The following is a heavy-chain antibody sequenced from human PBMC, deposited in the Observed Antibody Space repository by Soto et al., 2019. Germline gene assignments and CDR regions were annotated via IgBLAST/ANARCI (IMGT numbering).Heavy chain of an antibody. CDR1: GYTFTSYY. J-gene: IGHJ4*02. CDR2: INPSGGST. CDR3: ARDYDRSGYPRYYFDY. Sequence: ASVKVSCKASGYTFTSYYMHWVRQAPGQGLEWMGIINPSGGSTSYAQKFQGRVTMTRDTSTSTVYMELSSLRSEDTAVYYCARDYDRSGYPRYYFDYWGQGTLVTVSS. D-gene: IGHD3-22*01. V-gene: IGHV1-46*01.